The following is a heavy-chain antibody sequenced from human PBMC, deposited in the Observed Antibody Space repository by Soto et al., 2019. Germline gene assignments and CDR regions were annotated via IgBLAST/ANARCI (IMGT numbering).Heavy chain of an antibody. J-gene: IGHJ6*02. V-gene: IGHV3-23*01. Sequence: EVQLLESGGGLVQPGESLRLSCAASGFTFSSYALTWVRQAPGKGLEWVSAISNNGGSTYYADSVKGRFTISRDNSKNTLYLQMNSLRAEETAVYYCAKDIAVAGYYYYGMDVWGQGTTVTVSS. CDR1: GFTFSSYA. CDR3: AKDIAVAGYYYYGMDV. CDR2: ISNNGGST. D-gene: IGHD6-19*01.